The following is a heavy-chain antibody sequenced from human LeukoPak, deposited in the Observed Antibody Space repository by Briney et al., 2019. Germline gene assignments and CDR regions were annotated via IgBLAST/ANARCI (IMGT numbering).Heavy chain of an antibody. V-gene: IGHV3-7*04. CDR2: IKQDGSEK. Sequence: GGSLRLSCAASGFTFSNYWVNWVRQAPGKGLEWVANIKQDGSEKNYVDSVKGRFTISRDNAKNSLYLQMNSLRAEDTAVYWCARGGYAGAMDYWGQGTLVTVSS. CDR3: ARGGYAGAMDY. D-gene: IGHD5-12*01. CDR1: GFTFSNYW. J-gene: IGHJ4*02.